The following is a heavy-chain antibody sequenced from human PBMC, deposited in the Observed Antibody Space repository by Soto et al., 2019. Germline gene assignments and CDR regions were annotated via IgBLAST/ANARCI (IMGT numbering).Heavy chain of an antibody. D-gene: IGHD2-2*01. J-gene: IGHJ6*02. CDR3: AKDRYCSSTSCQGDYYGMDV. V-gene: IGHV3-30*18. CDR1: GFTFSSYG. Sequence: LRLSCAASGFTFSSYGMHWVRQAPGKGLEWVAVISYDGSNKYYADSVKGRFTISRDNSKNTLYLQMNSLRAEDTAVYYCAKDRYCSSTSCQGDYYGMDVWGQGTTVTVSS. CDR2: ISYDGSNK.